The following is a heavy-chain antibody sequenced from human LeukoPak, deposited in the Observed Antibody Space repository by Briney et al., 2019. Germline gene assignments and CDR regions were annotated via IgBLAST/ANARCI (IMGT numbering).Heavy chain of an antibody. J-gene: IGHJ3*02. CDR1: GFTFSSYA. CDR3: AKDISSRSSIMDAFDI. CDR2: ISGSGGST. V-gene: IGHV3-23*01. D-gene: IGHD6-13*01. Sequence: GGSLRLSCAASGFTFSSYAMSWVRQAPGKGLEWVSAISGSGGSTYCADSVKGRFTISRDNSKNTLYLQMNSLRAEDTAVYYCAKDISSRSSIMDAFDIWGQGTMVTVSS.